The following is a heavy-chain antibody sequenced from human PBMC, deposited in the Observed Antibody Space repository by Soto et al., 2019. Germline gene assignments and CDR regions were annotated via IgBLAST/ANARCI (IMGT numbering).Heavy chain of an antibody. V-gene: IGHV3-11*06. D-gene: IGHD3-9*01. CDR2: ISSSSSYT. CDR3: ARDSERYFDWLPPRYDYYYYYYGMDV. J-gene: IGHJ6*02. CDR1: GFTFSDYY. Sequence: GGSLRLSCAASGFTFSDYYMSWIRQAPGKGLEWVSYISSSSSYTNYADSVKGRFTISRDNAKNSLYLQMNSLRAEDTAVYYCARDSERYFDWLPPRYDYYYYYYGMDVWGQGTTVTVSS.